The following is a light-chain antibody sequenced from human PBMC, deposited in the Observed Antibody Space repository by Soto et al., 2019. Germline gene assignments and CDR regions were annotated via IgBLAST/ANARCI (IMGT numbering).Light chain of an antibody. V-gene: IGLV1-40*01. CDR1: SSNIGSGFD. CDR3: QSYDHSLTTIV. J-gene: IGLJ2*01. Sequence: QSVLTQPPAMSGPPVQTGAISCTGTSSNIGSGFDVHWYQQIPGTAPKLLIFGNTNRPSRVPEIFSGARSGPCTSLAISEPPHDDEAIYYCQSYDHSLTTIVFGGGTKVTV. CDR2: GNT.